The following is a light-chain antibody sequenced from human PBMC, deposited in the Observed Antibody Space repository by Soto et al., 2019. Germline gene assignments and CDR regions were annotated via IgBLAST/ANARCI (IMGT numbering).Light chain of an antibody. CDR2: GAS. CDR1: QSVNLN. V-gene: IGKV3-15*01. J-gene: IGKJ3*01. Sequence: EIMMTQSPGTLSVSPGEGATLSCTASQSVNLNLAWYQQKPGQPPRLLLYGASTRGTGIRVRFRGSGSGTEYTLTISSLQSEYSAVYYYHQYNSWPRGTFGPGTKVEIK. CDR3: HQYNSWPRGT.